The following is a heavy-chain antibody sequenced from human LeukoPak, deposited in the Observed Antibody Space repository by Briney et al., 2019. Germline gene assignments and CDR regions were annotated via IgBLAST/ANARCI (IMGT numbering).Heavy chain of an antibody. Sequence: ASVKVSSKASGYTFTVYYMHWVRQAPGQGLEWMGWINPNSSGTNYAQKFQGRVTMTRDTSISTAYMELSGLRSDDTAVYYCARGPHWDPHFDYWGQGTLVTVSS. J-gene: IGHJ4*02. CDR2: INPNSSGT. CDR1: GYTFTVYY. V-gene: IGHV1-2*02. CDR3: ARGPHWDPHFDY. D-gene: IGHD7-27*01.